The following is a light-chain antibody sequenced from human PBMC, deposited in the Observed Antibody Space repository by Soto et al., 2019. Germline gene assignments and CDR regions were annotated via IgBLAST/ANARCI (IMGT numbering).Light chain of an antibody. J-gene: IGKJ1*01. CDR2: AAS. CDR3: QQRYSTPTWT. V-gene: IGKV1-39*01. Sequence: DIQMTQSPSSLSASVGDRVTITCRAGQSISNSLNWYRQTPGKAPELLIYAASSLQDGVPSRFSGSGYGTDFTLTISSLQREDFATYYCQQRYSTPTWTFGQGTKVEIK. CDR1: QSISNS.